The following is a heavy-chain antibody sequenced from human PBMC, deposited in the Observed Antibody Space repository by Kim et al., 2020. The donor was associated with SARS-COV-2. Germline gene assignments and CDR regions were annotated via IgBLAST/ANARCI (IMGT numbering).Heavy chain of an antibody. Sequence: SLRLSCAASGFIFSSYGMHWVRQAPGKGLEGVAVISYDGSNKYYADSVKGRFTISRDNSKNTLYLQMNSLRAEDTAVYYCAKDLQRYCSGGSCYPYYYYGMDVWGQGTTVTVSS. D-gene: IGHD2-15*01. CDR2: ISYDGSNK. J-gene: IGHJ6*02. CDR3: AKDLQRYCSGGSCYPYYYYGMDV. V-gene: IGHV3-30*18. CDR1: GFIFSSYG.